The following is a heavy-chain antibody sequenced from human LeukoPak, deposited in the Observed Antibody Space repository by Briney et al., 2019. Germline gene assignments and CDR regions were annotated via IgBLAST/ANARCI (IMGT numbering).Heavy chain of an antibody. CDR2: IYTSGST. Sequence: SETLSLTCTVSGVSISSYYWSWIRQPAGKGLEWIGRIYTSGSTNYNPSLKSRATISVATSKNQFSLKSSPLSAADAAVYYCARDLLRGYDSSGYIRDNWFDPWGQGTLVTVSS. CDR3: ARDLLRGYDSSGYIRDNWFDP. D-gene: IGHD3-22*01. CDR1: GVSISSYY. V-gene: IGHV4-4*07. J-gene: IGHJ5*02.